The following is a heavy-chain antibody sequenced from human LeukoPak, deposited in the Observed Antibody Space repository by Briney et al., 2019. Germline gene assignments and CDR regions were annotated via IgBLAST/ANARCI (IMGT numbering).Heavy chain of an antibody. CDR3: ARRYCSSTSCYTKSSSYYHS. CDR1: GGSISSGGYY. D-gene: IGHD2-2*02. J-gene: IGHJ5*02. CDR2: IYHSGST. V-gene: IGHV4-39*01. Sequence: PSETLSLTCTVSGGSISSGGYYWGWIRQPPGKGLEWIGYIYHSGSTYYNPSLKSRVTISVDTSKNQFSLKLSSVTAADTAVYYCARRYCSSTSCYTKSSSYYHSWGQGTLVTVSS.